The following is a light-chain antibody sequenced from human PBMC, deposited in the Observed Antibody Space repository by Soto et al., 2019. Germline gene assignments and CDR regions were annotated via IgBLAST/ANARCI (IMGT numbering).Light chain of an antibody. J-gene: IGKJ4*01. CDR1: QSLLNSNGYSY. CDR2: LGS. Sequence: DIVMTQSPLSLPVTPGEPASISCRSSQSLLNSNGYSYVDWYLQKPGQSQQLLVYLGSIRASGVPERFSSSGSGTEFTLKISRVEAEDVGVYYCMQALHIPLTFVGGTKVEIK. V-gene: IGKV2-28*01. CDR3: MQALHIPLT.